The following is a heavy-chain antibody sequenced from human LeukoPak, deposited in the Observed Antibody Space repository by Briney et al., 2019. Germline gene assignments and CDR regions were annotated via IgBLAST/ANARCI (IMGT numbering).Heavy chain of an antibody. CDR3: ATSSYCSSTSCYPESNWFDL. D-gene: IGHD2-2*01. CDR2: MNPNSGNT. Sequence: ASVKVCCKASGYTFTSYVINWVRQATGQGLEWMGWMNPNSGNTGYAQKFQGRVTMTRNTSISTAYMELSSLRSEDTAVYYCATSSYCSSTSCYPESNWFDLWGQGTLVTVPS. CDR1: GYTFTSYV. J-gene: IGHJ5*02. V-gene: IGHV1-8*01.